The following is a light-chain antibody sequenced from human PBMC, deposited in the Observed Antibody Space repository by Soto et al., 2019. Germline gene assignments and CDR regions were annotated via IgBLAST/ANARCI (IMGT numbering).Light chain of an antibody. CDR2: AAS. CDR1: QDINSY. Sequence: IQLTQSPSSLSASVGYRVTITCRASQDINSYLAWYQQTPGKAPNLLIYAASILQSGVPSRFSGSGSGIDFNLTISSLQPEDFATYYCQQLNSSPFTFGPGTKVDI. J-gene: IGKJ3*01. CDR3: QQLNSSPFT. V-gene: IGKV1-9*01.